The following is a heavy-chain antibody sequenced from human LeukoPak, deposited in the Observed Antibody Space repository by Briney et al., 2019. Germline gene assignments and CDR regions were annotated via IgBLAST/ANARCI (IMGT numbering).Heavy chain of an antibody. D-gene: IGHD1-26*01. J-gene: IGHJ5*01. Sequence: GGSLRLSCAASGFSFRNYGMHWVRQAPGKGLEWVAVISSDGGTDYYADPVKGRFTISRDSSKNTMYLQMNSLRTEGTAVYYCTREGMGPSFSAWFDPWGQGTLVTVSS. CDR1: GFSFRNYG. CDR3: TREGMGPSFSAWFDP. CDR2: ISSDGGTD. V-gene: IGHV3-30*03.